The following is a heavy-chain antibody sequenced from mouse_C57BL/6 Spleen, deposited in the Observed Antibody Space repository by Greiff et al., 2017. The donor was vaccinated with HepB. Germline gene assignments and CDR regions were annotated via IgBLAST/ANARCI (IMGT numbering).Heavy chain of an antibody. J-gene: IGHJ2*01. CDR1: GFTFSSYA. V-gene: IGHV5-9-1*02. Sequence: EVKVVESGEGLVKPGGSLKLSCAASGFTFSSYAMSWVRQTPEKRLEWVAYISSGGDYIYYADTVKGRFTISRDNARNTLYLQMSSLKSEDTAMYYCTRDGRDYYYGSSLDYWGQGTTLTVSS. D-gene: IGHD1-1*01. CDR2: ISSGGDYI. CDR3: TRDGRDYYYGSSLDY.